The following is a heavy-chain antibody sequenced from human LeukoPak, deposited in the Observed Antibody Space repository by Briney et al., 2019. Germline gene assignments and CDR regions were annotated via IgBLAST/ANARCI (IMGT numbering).Heavy chain of an antibody. CDR1: GGSISSNSYY. Sequence: SSETLSLTCAVSGGSISSNSYYWGWIRQPPGKGLEWIGSIYYSGSTYYNPSLKSRVTISVDTSKNQFSLKLSSVTAADTAVYYCARDAVDSSSSVPWGQGTLVTVSS. CDR3: ARDAVDSSSSVP. CDR2: IYYSGST. D-gene: IGHD3-22*01. V-gene: IGHV4-39*07. J-gene: IGHJ5*02.